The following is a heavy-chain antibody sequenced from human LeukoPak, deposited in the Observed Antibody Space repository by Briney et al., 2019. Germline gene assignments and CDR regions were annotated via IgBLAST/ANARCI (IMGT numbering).Heavy chain of an antibody. CDR1: GYTFTGYY. D-gene: IGHD1-20*01. Sequence: ASVKVSCKSSGYTFTGYYMHWVRQAPGQGLEWMGWINPNSGGTKYAQKFQGRVTMTRDTSITTAYMELSRLRSDDTAVYFCARDYFTFTSKSYNFFDPWGQGTLVTVSS. CDR2: INPNSGGT. CDR3: ARDYFTFTSKSYNFFDP. J-gene: IGHJ5*02. V-gene: IGHV1-2*02.